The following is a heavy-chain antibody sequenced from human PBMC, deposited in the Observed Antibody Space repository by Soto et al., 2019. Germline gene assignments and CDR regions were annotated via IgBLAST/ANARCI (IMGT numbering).Heavy chain of an antibody. J-gene: IGHJ4*02. Sequence: ASVKVSCKASGYTFTGYYMHWVRQAPGQGLEWMGWVNPNSGGTNYAQKFQGWVTMTRDTSISTAYMELSRLRSDDTAVYYCARDLSSSFFDYWGQGTLVTVSS. D-gene: IGHD6-6*01. CDR3: ARDLSSSFFDY. CDR2: VNPNSGGT. CDR1: GYTFTGYY. V-gene: IGHV1-2*04.